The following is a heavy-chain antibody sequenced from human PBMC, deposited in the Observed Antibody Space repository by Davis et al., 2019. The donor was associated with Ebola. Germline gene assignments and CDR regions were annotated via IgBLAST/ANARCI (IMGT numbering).Heavy chain of an antibody. CDR2: ISGSGGST. J-gene: IGHJ4*02. V-gene: IGHV3-23*01. CDR1: GFTFSSYA. Sequence: PGGSLRLSCAASGFTFSSYAMSWVRQAPGKGLEWVSAISGSGGSTYYADSVKGRFTISRDNSKNTLYLQMNSLRAEDTAVYYCAKVTPSPQVPYQLPEFDYWGQGTLVTVSS. CDR3: AKVTPSPQVPYQLPEFDY. D-gene: IGHD2-2*01.